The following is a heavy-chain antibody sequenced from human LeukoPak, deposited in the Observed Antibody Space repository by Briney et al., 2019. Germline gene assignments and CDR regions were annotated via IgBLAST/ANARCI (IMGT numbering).Heavy chain of an antibody. CDR1: GVSISSYY. D-gene: IGHD4-17*01. Sequence: SETLSLTCTVSGVSISSYYWSWIRQPPGKGLEWIGYIYYSGSTNYNPSLKSRVTISVDTSKNQFSLKLSSVTAADTAVYYCARGGMTTAKLDYWGQGTLVTVSS. CDR3: ARGGMTTAKLDY. V-gene: IGHV4-59*01. CDR2: IYYSGST. J-gene: IGHJ4*02.